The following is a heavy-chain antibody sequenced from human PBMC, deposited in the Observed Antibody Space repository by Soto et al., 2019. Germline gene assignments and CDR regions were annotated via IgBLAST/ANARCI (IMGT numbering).Heavy chain of an antibody. CDR1: GGSFSGYY. J-gene: IGHJ5*02. V-gene: IGHV4-34*01. CDR2: INHSGST. Sequence: SETLSLTCAVYGGSFSGYYWSWIRHPPGKWLEWIGEINHSGSTNYNPSLKSRVTISVDTSKNQFSLKLSSVTAADTAVYYCARVCQGIDIVVVPAAIKMWFDPLGQGTLVTVSS. CDR3: ARVCQGIDIVVVPAAIKMWFDP. D-gene: IGHD2-2*02.